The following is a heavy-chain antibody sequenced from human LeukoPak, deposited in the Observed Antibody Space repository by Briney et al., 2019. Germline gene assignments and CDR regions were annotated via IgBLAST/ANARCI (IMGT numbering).Heavy chain of an antibody. V-gene: IGHV1-69*13. CDR2: IIPIFGTA. D-gene: IGHD2-2*02. Sequence: SVKVSCRASGGTFSSYAISWVRQAPGQGLEWMGGIIPIFGTANYAQKFQGRVTITADESTSTAYMELSSLRSEDTAVYYCARSGCSSTSCYIFDYWGQGTLVTVSS. J-gene: IGHJ4*02. CDR3: ARSGCSSTSCYIFDY. CDR1: GGTFSSYA.